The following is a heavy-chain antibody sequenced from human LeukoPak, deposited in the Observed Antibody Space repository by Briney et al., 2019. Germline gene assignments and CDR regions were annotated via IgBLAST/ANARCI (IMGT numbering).Heavy chain of an antibody. CDR3: ARDFSGRSSVGDDAFDI. V-gene: IGHV1-2*04. CDR2: INPNSGGT. J-gene: IGHJ3*02. Sequence: ASVKVSCKASGYTFTGYYMHWVRQSPGQGLEWMGWINPNSGGTNYAQKFQGWVTMTRDTSISTAYMELSSLRSEDTAVYYCARDFSGRSSVGDDAFDIWGQGTMVTVSS. CDR1: GYTFTGYY. D-gene: IGHD2-15*01.